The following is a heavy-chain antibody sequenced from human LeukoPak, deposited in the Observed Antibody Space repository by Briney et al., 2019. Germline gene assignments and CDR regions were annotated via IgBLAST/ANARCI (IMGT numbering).Heavy chain of an antibody. CDR2: IIPILGIA. Sequence: ASVKVSCKASGGTFSSYAISWVRQAPGQGLEWMGRIIPILGIANYAQKFQGRVTITADKSTSTAYMELSSLRSEDTAVYYCAKDLLPTEVYYFDYWGQGTLVTVSS. D-gene: IGHD2-21*01. V-gene: IGHV1-69*04. CDR3: AKDLLPTEVYYFDY. J-gene: IGHJ4*02. CDR1: GGTFSSYA.